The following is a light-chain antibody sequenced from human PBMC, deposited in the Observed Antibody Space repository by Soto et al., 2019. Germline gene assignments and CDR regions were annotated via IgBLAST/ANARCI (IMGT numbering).Light chain of an antibody. V-gene: IGLV1-51*01. J-gene: IGLJ2*01. Sequence: QSVLTQPPSVSEAPGQKVTISCSGSSSNIGNNYVSWYQQLPGTAPKLLIYDNNKRPSGIPDRFSGSKSGTSATLGITGLQTGDEADYYCGTWDSSLSAHFVFGGGTKVTVL. CDR2: DNN. CDR3: GTWDSSLSAHFV. CDR1: SSNIGNNY.